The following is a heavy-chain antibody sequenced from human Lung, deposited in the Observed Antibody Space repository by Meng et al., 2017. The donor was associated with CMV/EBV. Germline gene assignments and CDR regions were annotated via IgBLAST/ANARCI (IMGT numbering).Heavy chain of an antibody. CDR3: ARAYCSSTSCPEGY. CDR2: INYSGTT. J-gene: IGHJ4*02. D-gene: IGHD2-2*01. Sequence: SETLSLTXAVYGGSLNGYYWSWIRQPPGKGLEWIAEINYSGTTNYSPSLKSRVTISLHSSKNQFSLNLNSVTAADTAVYYCARAYCSSTSCPEGYWGQGSLVTVPQ. V-gene: IGHV4-34*01. CDR1: GGSLNGYY.